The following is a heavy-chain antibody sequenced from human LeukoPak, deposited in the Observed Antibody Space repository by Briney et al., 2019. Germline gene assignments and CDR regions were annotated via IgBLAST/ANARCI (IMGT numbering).Heavy chain of an antibody. D-gene: IGHD3-10*01. J-gene: IGHJ4*02. V-gene: IGHV4-38-2*02. CDR2: INHSGST. CDR3: ARQSYGSGSYYIFDY. Sequence: PSETLSLTCNVSGYSISSAHYWGWIRQSPEKGLEWIGEINHSGSTNYNPSLKSRVTISVDTSKNQFSLKLSSVTAADTAVYYCARQSYGSGSYYIFDYWGQGTLVTVSS. CDR1: GYSISSAHY.